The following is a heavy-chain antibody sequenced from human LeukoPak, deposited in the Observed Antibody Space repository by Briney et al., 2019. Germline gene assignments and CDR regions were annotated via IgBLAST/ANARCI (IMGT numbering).Heavy chain of an antibody. CDR3: ARERYSSSLNWFDP. V-gene: IGHV4-39*07. D-gene: IGHD6-13*01. CDR1: GGSISSSSYY. Sequence: PSETLSLTCTVSGGSISSSSYYWGWIRQPPGKGLEWIGSIYYSGSTYYNPSLKSRVTISVDTSKNQFSLKLSSVTAADMAVYYCARERYSSSLNWFDPWGQGTLVTVSS. J-gene: IGHJ5*02. CDR2: IYYSGST.